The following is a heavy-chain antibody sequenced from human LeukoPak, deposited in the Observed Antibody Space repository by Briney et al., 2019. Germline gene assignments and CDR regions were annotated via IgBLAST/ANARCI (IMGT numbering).Heavy chain of an antibody. D-gene: IGHD3-16*01. CDR2: IYYSGST. V-gene: IGHV4-59*01. Sequence: SETLSLTCTVSGGSISSYYWSWIRQPPGKGLEWIGYIYYSGSTNYNPSLKSRVTISVDTSKNQFSLKLSSVTAVDTAVYYCARVGGGRGYFDLGGGGTLVTVSS. CDR3: ARVGGGRGYFDL. J-gene: IGHJ2*01. CDR1: GGSISSYY.